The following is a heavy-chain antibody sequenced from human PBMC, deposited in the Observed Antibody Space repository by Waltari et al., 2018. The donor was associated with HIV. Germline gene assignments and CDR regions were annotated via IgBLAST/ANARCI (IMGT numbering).Heavy chain of an antibody. Sequence: EVPLVQSGAEVKKPGATVNISCKVSGYTFTDYSIHRVHQSTRTGLEWMGLVDPEDGETIYAEKFQGRVTITADTSTDTAYMELSSLRSEDTAVYYCATIRYFDWLLLGNYGMDVWGQGTTVTVSS. CDR1: GYTFTDYS. V-gene: IGHV1-69-2*01. CDR3: ATIRYFDWLLLGNYGMDV. J-gene: IGHJ6*02. CDR2: VDPEDGET. D-gene: IGHD3-9*01.